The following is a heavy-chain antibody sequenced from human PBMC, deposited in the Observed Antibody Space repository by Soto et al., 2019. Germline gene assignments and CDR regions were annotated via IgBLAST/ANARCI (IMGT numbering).Heavy chain of an antibody. D-gene: IGHD3-22*01. Sequence: ASVKVCCKACGYRFGCCGSKWVRQAHGQGLEWMGWINPSDGNRNFAQKFEDRVTMTTATSTNTVFLELRSLKSDDTAIYYCARDRLRGYDSSGFYSWGQGTMVTVS. V-gene: IGHV1-18*01. CDR1: GYRFGCCG. J-gene: IGHJ4*02. CDR3: ARDRLRGYDSSGFYS. CDR2: INPSDGNR.